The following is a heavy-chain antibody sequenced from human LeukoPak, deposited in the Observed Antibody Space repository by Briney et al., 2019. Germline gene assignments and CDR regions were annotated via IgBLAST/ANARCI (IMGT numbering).Heavy chain of an antibody. CDR2: VYHSGTT. D-gene: IGHD3-16*01. Sequence: SETLSLTCAVSGYSISSGYYWDWIRPPPGKGLEWIGTVYHSGTTFYNSSLKSRITISVDTSKNQFSLKLSSVTAADTAVYFCARDERFGVLNFWGQGTLVTVSS. V-gene: IGHV4-38-2*02. J-gene: IGHJ4*02. CDR1: GYSISSGYY. CDR3: ARDERFGVLNF.